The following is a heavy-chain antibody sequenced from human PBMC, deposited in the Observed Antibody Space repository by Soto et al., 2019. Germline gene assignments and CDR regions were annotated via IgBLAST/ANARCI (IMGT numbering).Heavy chain of an antibody. J-gene: IGHJ3*02. Sequence: AGGSLRLSCVASGFTFSPYAMSWVRQAPGKGLEWVSGISSSGDSTYYADSVKGRSTISRDNSKNMLYLQMSSLRADDTALYYCAKDPNGNYVGAFDMRGHGTMVTVSS. V-gene: IGHV3-23*01. D-gene: IGHD1-7*01. CDR1: GFTFSPYA. CDR2: ISSSGDST. CDR3: AKDPNGNYVGAFDM.